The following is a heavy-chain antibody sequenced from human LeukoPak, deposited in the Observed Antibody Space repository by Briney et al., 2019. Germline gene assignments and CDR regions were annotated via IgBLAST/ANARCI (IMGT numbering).Heavy chain of an antibody. CDR2: LYYDGSNQ. J-gene: IGHJ4*02. V-gene: IGHV3-30*02. Sequence: GGSLRLSCAASGFTFSSYGMHWVRQAPGKGLEWVASLYYDGSNQNYADSVKGRFTISRDNSKSTLYLQMNNLRTDDTAVYYCAKDCGGDCQVYKWGQGSLVTVSP. CDR1: GFTFSSYG. D-gene: IGHD2-21*02. CDR3: AKDCGGDCQVYK.